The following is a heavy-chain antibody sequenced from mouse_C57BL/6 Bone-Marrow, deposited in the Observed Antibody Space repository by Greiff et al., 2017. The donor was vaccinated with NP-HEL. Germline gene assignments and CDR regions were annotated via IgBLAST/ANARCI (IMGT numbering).Heavy chain of an antibody. J-gene: IGHJ2*01. V-gene: IGHV1-72*01. CDR3: AREGYYGSSYDYFDY. D-gene: IGHD1-1*01. Sequence: QVQLQQPGAELVKPGASVKLSCKASGYTFTSYWMHWVKQRPGRGLEWIGRIDPNSGGTKYNEKFKSKATLTVDKPSSTAYMQLSILTSEDSAVYYCAREGYYGSSYDYFDYWGQGTTLTVSS. CDR1: GYTFTSYW. CDR2: IDPNSGGT.